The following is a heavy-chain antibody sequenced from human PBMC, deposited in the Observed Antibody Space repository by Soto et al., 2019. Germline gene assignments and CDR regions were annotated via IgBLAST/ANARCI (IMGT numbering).Heavy chain of an antibody. J-gene: IGHJ4*02. CDR3: ARVYSSGWYPFDY. Sequence: PGGSLRLSCAASGFTFSSYAMSWVRQAPGKGLEWVSAISGSGSNTYYADSVKGRFTISRDNSKNTLYLQMNSLRAEDTAVYYCARVYSSGWYPFDYWGQGTLVTVSS. V-gene: IGHV3-23*01. CDR2: ISGSGSNT. D-gene: IGHD6-19*01. CDR1: GFTFSSYA.